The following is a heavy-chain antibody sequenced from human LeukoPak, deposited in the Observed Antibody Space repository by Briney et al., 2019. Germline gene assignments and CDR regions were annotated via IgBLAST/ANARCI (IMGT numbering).Heavy chain of an antibody. CDR2: TNPHSGDT. CDR3: ARAASGNSLYYFDY. Sequence: ASVKVSCKASGYTFTAYYMHWVRQAPGQGLEWMGWTNPHSGDTNYAQKFQGRVTMTRDTSISTAYMELSRLRSDDTAVYYCARAASGNSLYYFDYWGQGTLVTVSS. J-gene: IGHJ4*02. CDR1: GYTFTAYY. D-gene: IGHD3-3*01. V-gene: IGHV1-2*02.